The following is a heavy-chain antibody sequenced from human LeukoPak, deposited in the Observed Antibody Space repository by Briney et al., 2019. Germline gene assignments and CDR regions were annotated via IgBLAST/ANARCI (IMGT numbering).Heavy chain of an antibody. CDR3: ARVSSGWSHFDY. V-gene: IGHV1-69*06. Sequence: SVKVSCKASGYAFTGYYMHWVRQAPGQGLEWMGGIIPIFGTANYAQKFQGRVTITADKSTSTAYMELSSLRSEDTAVYYCARVSSGWSHFDYWGQGTLVTVSS. D-gene: IGHD6-19*01. J-gene: IGHJ4*02. CDR1: GYAFTGYY. CDR2: IIPIFGTA.